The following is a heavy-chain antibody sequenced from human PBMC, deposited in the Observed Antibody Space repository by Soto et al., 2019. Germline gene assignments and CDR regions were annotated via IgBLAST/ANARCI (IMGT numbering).Heavy chain of an antibody. CDR1: GGSFSGYY. J-gene: IGHJ6*03. V-gene: IGHV4-34*01. D-gene: IGHD2-2*01. CDR2: INHSGST. Sequence: PSETLSLTCAVYGGSFSGYYWSWIRQPPGKGLGWIGEINHSGSTNYNPSLKSRVTISVDTSKDQFSLKLSSVTAADTAVYYCARTGGTYCSSTSCYAFNSYYMDVWGKGTTVTVSS. CDR3: ARTGGTYCSSTSCYAFNSYYMDV.